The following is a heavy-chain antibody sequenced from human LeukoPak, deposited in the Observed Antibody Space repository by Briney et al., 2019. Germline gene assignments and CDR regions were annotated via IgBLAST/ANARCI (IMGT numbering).Heavy chain of an antibody. Sequence: ASVKVSCKASGYTFTGYYMHWVRQAPGQGLEWMGWIIPNIGATNYAQNFQGRVTMTRDTSISTAYMELNRLTSDDTAVYYCARQLGATSRDYWGQGTLVPVSS. J-gene: IGHJ4*02. D-gene: IGHD1-26*01. V-gene: IGHV1-2*02. CDR1: GYTFTGYY. CDR2: IIPNIGAT. CDR3: ARQLGATSRDY.